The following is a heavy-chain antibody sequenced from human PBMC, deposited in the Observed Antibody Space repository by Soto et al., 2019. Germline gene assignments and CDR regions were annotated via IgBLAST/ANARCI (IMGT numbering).Heavy chain of an antibody. Sequence: QVQLVESGGGLVKPGGSLRLSCAASGFTFSDYYMSWIRQAPGKGLDWLSYVSASGTTIYYADSVKGRFTITRDNAKNALYLQMNSLRAEDTAVYYCVRDHDAFDIWGQGTMVTVSS. CDR1: GFTFSDYY. V-gene: IGHV3-11*01. CDR3: VRDHDAFDI. CDR2: VSASGTTI. J-gene: IGHJ3*02.